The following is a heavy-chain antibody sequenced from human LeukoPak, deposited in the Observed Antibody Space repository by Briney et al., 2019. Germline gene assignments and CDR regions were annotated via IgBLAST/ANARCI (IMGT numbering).Heavy chain of an antibody. D-gene: IGHD3-22*01. CDR3: ARAGGYYQGGFDY. Sequence: SVKVSCKASGGTFSSYAISWVRQAPGQGREWMGGIIPIFGTANYAQKFQGRVTITTDESTSTAYMELSSLRSEDTAVYYCARAGGYYQGGFDYWGQGTLVTVSS. V-gene: IGHV1-69*05. CDR1: GGTFSSYA. CDR2: IIPIFGTA. J-gene: IGHJ4*02.